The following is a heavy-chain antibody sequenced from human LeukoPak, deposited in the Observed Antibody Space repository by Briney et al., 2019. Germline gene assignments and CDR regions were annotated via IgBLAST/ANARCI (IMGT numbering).Heavy chain of an antibody. V-gene: IGHV4-59*01. J-gene: IGHJ4*02. D-gene: IGHD3-22*01. CDR1: GGSISSYY. Sequence: PSETLSLTCTVSGGSISSYYWSWIRQPPGKGLEWIGYIYYSGSTNYNPSLKSRVTISVDTSKNQFSLKLSSVTAADTAVYYCARDFGDDSSGYYVDYWGQGTLVTVSS. CDR2: IYYSGST. CDR3: ARDFGDDSSGYYVDY.